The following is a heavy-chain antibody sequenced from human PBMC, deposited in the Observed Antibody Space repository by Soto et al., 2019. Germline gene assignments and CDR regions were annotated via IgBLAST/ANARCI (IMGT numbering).Heavy chain of an antibody. D-gene: IGHD6-6*01. CDR1: GGSISSYY. V-gene: IGHV4-59*01. Sequence: PSETLSLTCTVSGGSISSYYWSWIRQPPGKGLEWVGYIYYSGSTNYNPSLKSRVTISVDTSKNQFSLKLSSVTAADTAVYYCAISSIAARRYYYYGMDVWGQGTTVTVSS. CDR2: IYYSGST. CDR3: AISSIAARRYYYYGMDV. J-gene: IGHJ6*02.